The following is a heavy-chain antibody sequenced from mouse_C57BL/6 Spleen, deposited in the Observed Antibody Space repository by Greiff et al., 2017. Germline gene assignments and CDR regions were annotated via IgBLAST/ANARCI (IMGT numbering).Heavy chain of an antibody. CDR2: ISSGSSTI. Sequence: EVQRVESGGGLVKPGGSLKLSCAASGFTFSDYGMHWVRQAPEKGLEWVAYISSGSSTIYYADTVKGRFTISRDNAKNTLFLQMTGLRSEDTAMXYCAREGTVVHFDYWGQGTTLTVSS. V-gene: IGHV5-17*01. CDR3: AREGTVVHFDY. D-gene: IGHD1-1*01. CDR1: GFTFSDYG. J-gene: IGHJ2*01.